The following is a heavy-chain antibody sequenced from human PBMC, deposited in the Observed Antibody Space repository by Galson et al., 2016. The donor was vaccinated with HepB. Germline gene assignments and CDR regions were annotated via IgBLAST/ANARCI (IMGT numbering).Heavy chain of an antibody. D-gene: IGHD4-17*01. CDR2: IYSSRLS. Sequence: SETLSLTCTVSGGSLGPYYWSWIRQAPGKGLEWIGYIYSSRLSNYNPSLKSRLTISIDTSKNQFSLKLSSVTAADTAVYYCARSYGDSEATNYFDYWGLGTLVTVSS. J-gene: IGHJ4*02. V-gene: IGHV4-59*13. CDR1: GGSLGPYY. CDR3: ARSYGDSEATNYFDY.